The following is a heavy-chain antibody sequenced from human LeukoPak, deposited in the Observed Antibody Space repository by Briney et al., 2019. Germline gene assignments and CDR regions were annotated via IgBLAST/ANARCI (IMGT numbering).Heavy chain of an antibody. Sequence: ASVKVSCKASGYTFTSYYMHWVRQAPGQGLGWMGIINPSGGSTSYAQKFQGRVTMTRDTSTSTVYMELSSLRSEDTAVYYCARGVVGVGLAAAGLSKRYYFDYWGQGTLVTVSS. D-gene: IGHD6-13*01. V-gene: IGHV1-46*01. J-gene: IGHJ4*02. CDR2: INPSGGST. CDR3: ARGVVGVGLAAAGLSKRYYFDY. CDR1: GYTFTSYY.